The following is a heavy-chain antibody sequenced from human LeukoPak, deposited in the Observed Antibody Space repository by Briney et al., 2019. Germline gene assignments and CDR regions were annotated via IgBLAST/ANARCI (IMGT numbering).Heavy chain of an antibody. V-gene: IGHV4-59*01. J-gene: IGHJ6*03. CDR1: GGSISSYY. D-gene: IGHD5-18*01. Sequence: SETLSLTCTVSGGSISSYYWSWIRQPPGQGLEWIGCIYYSGSTNYNPSLKSRVTISVDMSKNQFSLTQISVTAADTAVYYCAGPTEGGYTYDYFYYYYMAVWGKGTTVTISS. CDR3: AGPTEGGYTYDYFYYYYMAV. CDR2: IYYSGST.